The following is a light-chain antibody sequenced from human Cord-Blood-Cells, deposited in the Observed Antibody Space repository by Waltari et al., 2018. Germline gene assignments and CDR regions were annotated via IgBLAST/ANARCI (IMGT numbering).Light chain of an antibody. Sequence: EIVLTQSPGTLSLAPGERATTSCRASQSVSRTLAWYQQKPGQESSLLIYAASTRATGIPDRFSGSGSGTDFSLTISRLEPEDVAVYYCQHYVRLPATFGQGTKVEIK. CDR2: AAS. V-gene: IGKV3-20*01. CDR3: QHYVRLPAT. J-gene: IGKJ1*01. CDR1: QSVSRT.